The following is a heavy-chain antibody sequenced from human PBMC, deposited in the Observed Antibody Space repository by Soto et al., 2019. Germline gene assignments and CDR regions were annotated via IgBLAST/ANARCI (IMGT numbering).Heavy chain of an antibody. D-gene: IGHD6-13*01. CDR1: GYSFNYYS. J-gene: IGHJ4*02. Sequence: QVQLVQSGAEVKKPGASVKISCRASGYSFNYYSIHWVRQAPGQSLEWMGWITAANGNTKYSQKFQGRVTLTRDTSASTAFMEVKRLTSEDTAIYYCGRAAGPSDYWGQGTLVTVSS. V-gene: IGHV1-3*01. CDR3: GRAAGPSDY. CDR2: ITAANGNT.